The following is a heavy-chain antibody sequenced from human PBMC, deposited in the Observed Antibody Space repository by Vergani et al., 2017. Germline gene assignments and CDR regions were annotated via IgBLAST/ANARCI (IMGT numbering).Heavy chain of an antibody. J-gene: IGHJ6*04. CDR2: MYHSGST. V-gene: IGHV4-59*01. CDR1: GGSMSGYY. CDR3: ARGHGYKDKGCMDV. D-gene: IGHD5-24*01. Sequence: QVQLQESGPGLVKSSETLSLTCSVSGGSMSGYYWSWIPQPPGKELEWIVYMYHSGSTNYNTPLETRVTISGDTSKNQFSLKLNSVTAADTAVYYCARGHGYKDKGCMDVWGEGTTVTVSS.